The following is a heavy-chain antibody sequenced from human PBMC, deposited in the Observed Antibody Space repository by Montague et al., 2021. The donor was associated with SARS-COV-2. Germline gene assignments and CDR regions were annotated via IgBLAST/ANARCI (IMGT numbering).Heavy chain of an antibody. D-gene: IGHD2-15*01. CDR1: DDSISSSSYY. J-gene: IGHJ6*02. CDR2: IYYSGSA. CDR3: ASHCGGGRCYFGMDV. V-gene: IGHV4-39*01. Sequence: SETLSLTCIVSDDSISSSSYYWGWIRQPPGKGLEYIGSIYYSGSANYNPSLKSRVTISVDTSKNQVSLKLSSVTAADTAVYYCASHCGGGRCYFGMDVWGQGTTVTVSS.